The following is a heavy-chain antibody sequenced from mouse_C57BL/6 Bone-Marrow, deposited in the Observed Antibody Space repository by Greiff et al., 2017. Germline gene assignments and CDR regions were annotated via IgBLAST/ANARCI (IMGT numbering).Heavy chain of an antibody. V-gene: IGHV5-2*01. CDR1: EYEFPTYD. CDR3: ARPRLWVY. Sequence: EVQLVESGGGLVQPGESLKLSCESTEYEFPTYDMSWVRKTPEKRLELVAAINSAGGSTYYTDNMERQCIISRDKTKKTLYLQMSSLRSEGTALYYRARPRLWVYWGQGTTLTVSS. J-gene: IGHJ2*01. CDR2: INSAGGST. D-gene: IGHD1-1*02.